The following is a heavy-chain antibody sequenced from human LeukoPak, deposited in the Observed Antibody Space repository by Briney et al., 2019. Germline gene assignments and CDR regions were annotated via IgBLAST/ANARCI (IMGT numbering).Heavy chain of an antibody. V-gene: IGHV1-18*01. J-gene: IGHJ5*02. CDR1: RGTFSNNA. CDR2: ISAYNGNT. D-gene: IGHD3-22*01. CDR3: ARAYDSSGYYSQTNWFDP. Sequence: PGSSVKVSCKASRGTFSNNAISWVRQAPGQGLEWMGWISAYNGNTNYAQKLQGRVTMTTDTSTSTAYMELRSLRSDDTAVYYCARAYDSSGYYSQTNWFDPWGQGTLVTVSS.